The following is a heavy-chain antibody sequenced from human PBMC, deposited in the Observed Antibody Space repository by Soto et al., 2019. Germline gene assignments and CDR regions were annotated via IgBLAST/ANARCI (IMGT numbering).Heavy chain of an antibody. CDR2: ISDDGSNK. D-gene: IGHD1-26*01. CDR3: APGTTQGNDH. V-gene: IGHV3-30*03. CDR1: GFTFTSYG. J-gene: IGHJ5*02. Sequence: QVQLVQSGGGVVQPGWSLRLSCAASGFTFTSYGMHWVRQAPGKGLEWVAVISDDGSNKNYADAVKGRFTISIDNSRNTLDLQMNSLIAEDTAVYYCAPGTTQGNDHWGQGTLVTVSS.